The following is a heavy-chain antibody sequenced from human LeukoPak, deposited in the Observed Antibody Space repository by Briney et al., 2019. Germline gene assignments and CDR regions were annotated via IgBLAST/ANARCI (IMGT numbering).Heavy chain of an antibody. CDR3: ARAPRDSSSSNYMRRFDY. V-gene: IGHV4-38-2*01. CDR2: IYHSGST. Sequence: KTSETLSLTCAVSGYSISSDNYWVWIRQPPGQGLEWTGGIYHSGSTYYNPSLKSRVTMSVDTSKNQFSLKLSSVTAADTAVYYCARAPRDSSSSNYMRRFDYWGQGTLVIVSS. D-gene: IGHD3-22*01. CDR1: GYSISSDNY. J-gene: IGHJ4*02.